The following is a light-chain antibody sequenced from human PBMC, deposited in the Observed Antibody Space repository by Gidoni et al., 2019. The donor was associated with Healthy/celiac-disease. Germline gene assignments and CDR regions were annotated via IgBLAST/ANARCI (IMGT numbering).Light chain of an antibody. J-gene: IGKJ5*01. CDR3: QQFNSYPQGIT. CDR2: DAS. CDR1: QGISSA. V-gene: IGKV1-13*02. Sequence: AIQLTQSPSSLSASVGDRVTITCRASQGISSALAWYQQKPGKAPKLLIYDASSLESGVPSRFSGSGSGTDFTLTISSLQPEDFATYYCQQFNSYPQGITFXQXTRLXIK.